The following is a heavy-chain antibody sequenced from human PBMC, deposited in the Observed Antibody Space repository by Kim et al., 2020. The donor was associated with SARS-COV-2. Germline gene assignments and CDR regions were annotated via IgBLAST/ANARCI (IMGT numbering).Heavy chain of an antibody. J-gene: IGHJ4*02. D-gene: IGHD3-22*01. Sequence: SETLSLTCTVSGGSISSSSYYWGWIRQPPGKGLEWIGSIYYSGSTYYNPSLKSRVTISVDTSKNQFSLKLSSVTAADTAVYYCARLNPDSVDYYDSSGHHGGPFDYWGQGTLVTVSS. CDR2: IYYSGST. CDR1: GGSISSSSYY. CDR3: ARLNPDSVDYYDSSGHHGGPFDY. V-gene: IGHV4-39*07.